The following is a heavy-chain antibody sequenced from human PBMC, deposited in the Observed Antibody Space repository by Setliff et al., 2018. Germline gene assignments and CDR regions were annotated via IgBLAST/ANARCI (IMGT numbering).Heavy chain of an antibody. J-gene: IGHJ2*01. V-gene: IGHV4-34*01. Sequence: PSETLSLTCVVYGGSFSGYQWSWIRQPPGKGLEWIGEINHSGSTNYNPPLKSRVTISVEKSKNQFSLKLTSVTAAATAVYYCARAQVVFAISAPVWYFEVWGRGTQVTVSS. CDR3: ARAQVVFAISAPVWYFEV. CDR2: INHSGST. CDR1: GGSFSGYQ. D-gene: IGHD2-21*01.